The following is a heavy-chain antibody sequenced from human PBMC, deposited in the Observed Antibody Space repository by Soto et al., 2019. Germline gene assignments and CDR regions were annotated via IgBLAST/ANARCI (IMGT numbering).Heavy chain of an antibody. CDR1: GGSISSYY. CDR3: ARRIAVRPRENWFDP. D-gene: IGHD6-6*01. CDR2: ISYSGST. V-gene: IGHV4-59*12. J-gene: IGHJ5*02. Sequence: LSETLSLTCTVSGGSISSYYWSWIRQPPGKGLEWIGYISYSGSTNYNPSLKSRVTISVDTSKDQFSLKLTSVTAADTAVYYCARRIAVRPRENWFDPWGQGILVTVS.